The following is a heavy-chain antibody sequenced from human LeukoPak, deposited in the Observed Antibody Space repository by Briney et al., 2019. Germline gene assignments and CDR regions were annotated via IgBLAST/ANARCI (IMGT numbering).Heavy chain of an antibody. CDR2: ICFSRTT. J-gene: IGHJ4*02. Sequence: PSETLSLTCTVSGGSISSSDSYWAWVRQPPGKGLERIGSICFSRTTYYNPSLKSRVTMSIDTSKNHFSLKVASVTAADTAVYYCGRHFPETGRDEQPLEYWGQGSLFTVSS. D-gene: IGHD3-10*01. CDR3: GRHFPETGRDEQPLEY. CDR1: GGSISSSDSY. V-gene: IGHV4-39*01.